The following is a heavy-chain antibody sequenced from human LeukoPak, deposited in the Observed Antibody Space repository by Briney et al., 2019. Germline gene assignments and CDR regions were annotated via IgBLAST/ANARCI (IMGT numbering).Heavy chain of an antibody. J-gene: IGHJ4*02. CDR2: MHYSGIT. Sequence: PSETLSLTCIVSGGSISSGSHYWGRIRQPPGKGLEWTGSMHYSGITYYNPSLTSRVTISVDTSKNQFSLRLTSVTAADTAVYYCARYPYSDSGVWQAFDYWGQGTLVTVSS. CDR3: ARYPYSDSGVWQAFDY. CDR1: GGSISSGSHY. V-gene: IGHV4-39*01. D-gene: IGHD5-12*01.